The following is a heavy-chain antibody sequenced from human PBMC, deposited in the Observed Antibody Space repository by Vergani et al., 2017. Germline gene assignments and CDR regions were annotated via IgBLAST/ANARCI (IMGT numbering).Heavy chain of an antibody. Sequence: QVQLVQSGAEVKKPGSSVKVSCKASGGTFSSYAISWVRQAPRQGLEWMGGIIPIFGTANYAQKFQGRVTITADESTSTAYMELSSLRSEDTAVYYCARDISITMVRGVITLDYWGQGTLVTVSS. CDR2: IIPIFGTA. CDR1: GGTFSSYA. CDR3: ARDISITMVRGVITLDY. D-gene: IGHD3-10*01. V-gene: IGHV1-69*12. J-gene: IGHJ4*02.